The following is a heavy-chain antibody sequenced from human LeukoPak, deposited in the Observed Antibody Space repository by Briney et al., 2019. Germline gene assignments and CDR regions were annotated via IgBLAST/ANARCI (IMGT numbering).Heavy chain of an antibody. CDR1: GFTFRNYG. J-gene: IGHJ3*02. CDR3: ARHLSGDDI. D-gene: IGHD4-17*01. CDR2: IYYDGSNK. V-gene: IGHV3-33*01. Sequence: GGSLRLSCAASGFTFRNYGMHWVRQAPGKGLEWVAIIYYDGSNKYYRDSVKGRFTISRDDSKNTLYLQMNSLRAEDTAVYYCARHLSGDDIWGQGTMVTVSS.